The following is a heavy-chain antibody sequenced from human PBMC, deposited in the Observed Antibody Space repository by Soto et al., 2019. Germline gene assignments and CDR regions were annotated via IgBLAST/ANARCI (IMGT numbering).Heavy chain of an antibody. Sequence: PGGSLRLSCAASRFTFNSYVMTWVRQAPGEGLEWVSSISRSGRGSAYYADSVKGRFTISRDNSENTLFLQMNNLRDEDTALYYCARGRYLDSSDYWVANLPFDHWGLGTLVTVSS. CDR3: ARGRYLDSSDYWVANLPFDH. V-gene: IGHV3-23*01. D-gene: IGHD3-22*01. J-gene: IGHJ4*02. CDR2: ISRSGRGSA. CDR1: RFTFNSYV.